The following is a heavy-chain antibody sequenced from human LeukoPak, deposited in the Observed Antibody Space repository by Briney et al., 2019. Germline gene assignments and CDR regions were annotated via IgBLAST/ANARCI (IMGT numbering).Heavy chain of an antibody. Sequence: GGSLRLSCAASGFTFSNYRMSWVSRAPGKGLEWVSWISTSSSYVYYTDSVQGRFTIPRDNAKNSLFLQMNTLRAVDTAVYYCARVEGNGDTQNFDYWGQGTLVTVSS. D-gene: IGHD4-17*01. CDR2: ISTSSSYV. V-gene: IGHV3-21*01. CDR3: ARVEGNGDTQNFDY. CDR1: GFTFSNYR. J-gene: IGHJ4*02.